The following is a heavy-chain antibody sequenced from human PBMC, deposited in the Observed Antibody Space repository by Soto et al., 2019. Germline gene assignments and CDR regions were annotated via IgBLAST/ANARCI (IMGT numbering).Heavy chain of an antibody. CDR2: IYYSGST. CDR1: RSSITSSIYY. J-gene: IGHJ1*01. V-gene: IGHV4-39*01. D-gene: IGHD3-3*01. CDR3: ARRGGDMKLGH. Sequence: SDTLSLTCTLSRSSITSSIYYWGWIRQPPGKGLEWIGSIYYSGSTYYNPSLKSRVTISVDTSKNQFSLKLSSVTAADTAVYYCARRGGDMKLGHWRQG.